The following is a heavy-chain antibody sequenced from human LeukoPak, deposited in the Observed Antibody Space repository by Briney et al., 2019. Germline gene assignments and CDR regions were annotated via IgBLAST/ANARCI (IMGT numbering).Heavy chain of an antibody. Sequence: ASVKVSCKASGGTFSSYAISWVRQAPGQGLEWMGGIIPIFGTANYAQKFQGRVTITADESTSTAYMELSSLRSEDTAVYYCARGGGGAMIVVAWGAFDIWGQGTMVTVSS. J-gene: IGHJ3*02. CDR3: ARGGGGAMIVVAWGAFDI. D-gene: IGHD3-22*01. V-gene: IGHV1-69*13. CDR1: GGTFSSYA. CDR2: IIPIFGTA.